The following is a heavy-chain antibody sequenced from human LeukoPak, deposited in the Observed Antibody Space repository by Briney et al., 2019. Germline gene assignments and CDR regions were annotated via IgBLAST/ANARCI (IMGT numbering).Heavy chain of an antibody. Sequence: PGGPLRLSCAASGFTFSSYAMSWVRQAPGKGLEWVSAISGSGGSTYYADSVKGRFTISRDNSKNTLYLQMNSLRAEGTAVYYCAKDRVYYYDSSGSYWDYWGQGTLVTVSS. J-gene: IGHJ4*02. CDR2: ISGSGGST. CDR1: GFTFSSYA. V-gene: IGHV3-23*01. CDR3: AKDRVYYYDSSGSYWDY. D-gene: IGHD3-22*01.